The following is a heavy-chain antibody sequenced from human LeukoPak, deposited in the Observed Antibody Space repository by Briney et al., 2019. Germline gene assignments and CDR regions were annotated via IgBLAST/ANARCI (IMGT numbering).Heavy chain of an antibody. D-gene: IGHD6-19*01. V-gene: IGHV3-23*01. CDR3: ARDGETVAGIFDY. Sequence: GGSLRLSCAASGFTFSSYAMSWARQAPGKGLEWVSAITNSGGSTYYADSVKGRFTISRDNSKSTLYLQMNSLRAEDTAVYYCARDGETVAGIFDYWGQGTLVTVSS. J-gene: IGHJ4*02. CDR2: ITNSGGST. CDR1: GFTFSSYA.